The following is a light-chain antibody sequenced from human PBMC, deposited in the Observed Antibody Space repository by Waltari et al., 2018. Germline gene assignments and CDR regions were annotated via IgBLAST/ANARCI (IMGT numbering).Light chain of an antibody. J-gene: IGLJ3*02. V-gene: IGLV2-14*03. CDR3: TSYTRKHTWV. CDR1: SSDIGGYDY. Sequence: QSALTQPASVSGSPGQSITISCSGTSSDIGGYDYVSWYQQYPGIAPKLIIYDVTIRPSGVSNRFSGSKSGYTASLTISGLQAADEAHYYCTSYTRKHTWVFGGGTKVTVL. CDR2: DVT.